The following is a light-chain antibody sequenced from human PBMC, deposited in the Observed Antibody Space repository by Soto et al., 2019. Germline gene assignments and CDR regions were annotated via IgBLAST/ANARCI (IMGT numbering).Light chain of an antibody. CDR2: DAS. CDR1: QSVSSY. V-gene: IGKV3-11*01. J-gene: IGKJ4*01. CDR3: QQRSTWPLT. Sequence: ENVLTQSPATLSLSPGERATLACRASQSVSSYLAWYQQKPGQAPRLLIYDASNRATGIPARFSGSGSGTDFSLTISSLEPEDLAVYYCQQRSTWPLTFGGGTKVDIK.